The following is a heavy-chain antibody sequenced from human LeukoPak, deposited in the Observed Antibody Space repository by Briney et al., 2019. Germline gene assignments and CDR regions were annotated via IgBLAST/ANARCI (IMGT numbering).Heavy chain of an antibody. J-gene: IGHJ4*02. CDR3: AKRSGAPNNFDY. D-gene: IGHD1-1*01. CDR1: GFTFDEHD. Sequence: GGSLRLSCAASGFTFDEHDMYWVRQVPGKGLEWVCLISKDGGNKHYADSVKGRFSISRDNNRNSLSLQMNSLRSEDTALYFCAKRSGAPNNFDYWGQGALVTVSS. V-gene: IGHV3-43*02. CDR2: ISKDGGNK.